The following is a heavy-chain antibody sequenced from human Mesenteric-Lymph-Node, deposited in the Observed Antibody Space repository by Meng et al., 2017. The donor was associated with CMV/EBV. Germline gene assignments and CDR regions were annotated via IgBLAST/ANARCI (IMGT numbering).Heavy chain of an antibody. J-gene: IGHJ4*02. CDR3: ARVGSSWSGPFDY. CDR1: GGTFSSYA. D-gene: IGHD6-13*01. CDR2: MNPNSGNT. Sequence: ASVKVSCKASGGTFSSYAINWARQATGQGLEWMGWMNPNSGNTGYPQKFQGRVTITWNTSIRTAYMELSSLRSEDTAVYYCARVGSSWSGPFDYWGQGTLVTVSS. V-gene: IGHV1-8*03.